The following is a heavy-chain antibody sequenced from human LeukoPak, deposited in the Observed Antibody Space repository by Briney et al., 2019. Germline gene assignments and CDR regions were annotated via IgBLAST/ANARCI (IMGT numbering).Heavy chain of an antibody. D-gene: IGHD2/OR15-2a*01. CDR3: ARDRGNSRTNWFDP. V-gene: IGHV4-38-2*02. J-gene: IGHJ5*02. CDR2: IYHSGST. Sequence: SETLSLTCTVPGYSISSGYYWGWIRQPPGKGLEWIGSIYHSGSTYYNPSLKSRVTTSVDTSKNQFSLKLSSVTAADTAVYYCARDRGNSRTNWFDPWGQGTLVTVSS. CDR1: GYSISSGYY.